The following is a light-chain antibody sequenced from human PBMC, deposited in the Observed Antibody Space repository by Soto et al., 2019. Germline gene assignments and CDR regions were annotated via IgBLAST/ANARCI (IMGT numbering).Light chain of an antibody. J-gene: IGKJ1*01. CDR2: GAS. CDR3: QQYDNRPQT. V-gene: IGKV3-15*01. CDR1: QSISNN. Sequence: EVVMTQSPATLSVSPGERGTLSCRASQSISNNLAWYQRKPGQAPRLLIYGASTRATGTPARFSGSGSGTEFTLTISSLQSEDFAVYYCQQYDNRPQTFGQGTKVDIK.